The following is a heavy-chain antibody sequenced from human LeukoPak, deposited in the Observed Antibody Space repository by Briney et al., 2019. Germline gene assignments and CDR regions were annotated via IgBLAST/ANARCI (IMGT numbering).Heavy chain of an antibody. V-gene: IGHV4-39*07. J-gene: IGHJ4*02. CDR2: IYYSGST. D-gene: IGHD2-15*01. CDR3: ARENIVVVVAAYFDY. CDR1: GGSISSSSYY. Sequence: SETLSLTCTVSGGSISSSSYYWGWIRQPTGKGLEWIGSIYYSGSTYYNPSLKSRVTISVDTSKNQFSLKLSSVTAADTAVYYCARENIVVVVAAYFDYWGQGTLVTVSS.